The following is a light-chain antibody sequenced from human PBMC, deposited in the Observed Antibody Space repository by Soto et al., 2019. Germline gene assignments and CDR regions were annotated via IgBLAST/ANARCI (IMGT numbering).Light chain of an antibody. CDR2: DVS. CDR1: QSVSSY. Sequence: IVSTHSPATLSLSPEERAILSCRASQSVSSYLAWYQQKPGQAPRLLIYDVSNRATGIPARFSGSGSGTDFALTISSLEPEDFAVYYCQQRDYWQVTFGQGTRLEIK. J-gene: IGKJ5*01. CDR3: QQRDYWQVT. V-gene: IGKV3-11*01.